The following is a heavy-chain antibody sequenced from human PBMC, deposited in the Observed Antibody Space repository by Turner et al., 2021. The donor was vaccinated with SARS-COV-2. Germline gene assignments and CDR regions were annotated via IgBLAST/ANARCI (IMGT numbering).Heavy chain of an antibody. J-gene: IGHJ6*02. CDR3: ARFPYYYDSSAYPAYGMDV. CDR2: IYYSGST. V-gene: IGHV4-39*01. Sequence: QLPLQESGPGLVKPSETLSLTCTVSGCSLSSSSYYWGWIRQPPGKGLEWIGSIYYSGSTYYNPSLKSRVTISVDTSKNQFSLKLSSVTAADTAVYYCARFPYYYDSSAYPAYGMDVWGQGTTVTVSS. CDR1: GCSLSSSSYY. D-gene: IGHD3-22*01.